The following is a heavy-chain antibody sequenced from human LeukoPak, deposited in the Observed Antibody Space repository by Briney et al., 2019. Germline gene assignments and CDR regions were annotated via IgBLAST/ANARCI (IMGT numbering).Heavy chain of an antibody. CDR2: IYYSGST. CDR1: GGSISSSSYY. D-gene: IGHD3-16*02. J-gene: IGHJ4*02. Sequence: PSETLSLTCTVSGGSISSSSYYWGWIRQPPGKGLEWIGSIYYSGSTYYNPSLKSRVTISVDTSKNQFSLKLSSVTAADTAVYYCARPALYVWGSYRTYCFDYWGQGTLVTVSS. CDR3: ARPALYVWGSYRTYCFDY. V-gene: IGHV4-39*01.